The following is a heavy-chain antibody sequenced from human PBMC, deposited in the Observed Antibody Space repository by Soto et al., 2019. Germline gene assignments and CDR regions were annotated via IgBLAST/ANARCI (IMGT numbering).Heavy chain of an antibody. Sequence: SETLSLTCAVYGGSFSGYYWSWIRQPPGKGLEWIGEINHSGSTNYNPSLKSRVTISVDTSKNQFSLKLSSVTAADTAVYYCARKVTDEAAFQKWFDPWGQGTLVTVSS. J-gene: IGHJ5*02. CDR1: GGSFSGYY. CDR3: ARKVTDEAAFQKWFDP. D-gene: IGHD6-13*01. CDR2: INHSGST. V-gene: IGHV4-34*01.